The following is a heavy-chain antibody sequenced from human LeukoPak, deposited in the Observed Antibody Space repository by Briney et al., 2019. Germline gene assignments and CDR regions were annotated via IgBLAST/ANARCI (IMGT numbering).Heavy chain of an antibody. J-gene: IGHJ5*02. CDR1: GFTFSSYS. CDR2: ITSSSSTI. Sequence: GGSLRLSRAASGFTFSSYSMNWVRQAPGKGLEWVSYITSSSSTIYYADSVKGRFTISRDNAKNSLYLQMNSLRAEDTAVYYCARDPEERICSGGSCYSGWFDPWGQGTLVTVSS. CDR3: ARDPEERICSGGSCYSGWFDP. D-gene: IGHD2-15*01. V-gene: IGHV3-48*04.